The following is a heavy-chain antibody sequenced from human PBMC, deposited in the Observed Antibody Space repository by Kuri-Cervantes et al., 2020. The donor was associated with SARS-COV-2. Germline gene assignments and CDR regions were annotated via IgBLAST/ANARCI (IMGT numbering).Heavy chain of an antibody. Sequence: ASVKVSCKASGYTFTSYYMHRVRQAPGQGLEWMGIINPSGGSTSYAQKFQGRVTMTRDTSTSTVYMELSRLRSEDTAVYYCARYRIQLWEDYYYYYGMDVWGQGTTVTVSS. J-gene: IGHJ6*02. CDR1: GYTFTSYY. V-gene: IGHV1-46*01. D-gene: IGHD5-18*01. CDR2: INPSGGST. CDR3: ARYRIQLWEDYYYYYGMDV.